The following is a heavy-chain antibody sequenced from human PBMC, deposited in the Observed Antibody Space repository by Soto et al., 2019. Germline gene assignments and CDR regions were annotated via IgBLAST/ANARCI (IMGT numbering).Heavy chain of an antibody. Sequence: SETLSLTCTVSGGSISTTYDYWGWIRQPPGKGLEWIATIYYTGSTYHNPSLKSRVTISVDTSKDQFSLRLSSVTAADTAVYYCARHFLVAKAGRFDPWGQGTLVTVSA. CDR1: GGSISTTYDY. D-gene: IGHD2-15*01. CDR3: ARHFLVAKAGRFDP. J-gene: IGHJ5*02. V-gene: IGHV4-39*01. CDR2: IYYTGST.